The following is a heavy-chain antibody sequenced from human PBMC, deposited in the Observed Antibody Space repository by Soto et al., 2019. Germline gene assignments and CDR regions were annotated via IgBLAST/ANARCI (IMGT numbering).Heavy chain of an antibody. Sequence: PGGSLRLSCAASGFTFSSYSMNWLRQAPVKGLEWIGEIYHSGSTNYNPSLKSRVTISVDKSKNQFSLKLSSVTAADTAVYYCAREGYYEFWSGNYTRGVFDPWGQGTLVTVSS. D-gene: IGHD3-3*01. CDR2: IYHSGST. CDR3: AREGYYEFWSGNYTRGVFDP. V-gene: IGHV4-4*02. CDR1: GFTFSSYSM. J-gene: IGHJ5*02.